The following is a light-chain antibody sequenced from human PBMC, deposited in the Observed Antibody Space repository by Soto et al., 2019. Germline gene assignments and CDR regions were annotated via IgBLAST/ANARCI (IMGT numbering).Light chain of an antibody. J-gene: IGLJ3*02. CDR2: GNS. CDR1: SSNIGAGYE. V-gene: IGLV1-40*01. Sequence: QSVLTQPPSVSGAPGQRVTISCTGSSSNIGAGYEVNWYQQLPGTAPKLLIYGNSNRPSGVPDRFSGSKSGTSASLAITGLQAEDEADYYCPSYDSSLSGWVFGGGTKLTVL. CDR3: PSYDSSLSGWV.